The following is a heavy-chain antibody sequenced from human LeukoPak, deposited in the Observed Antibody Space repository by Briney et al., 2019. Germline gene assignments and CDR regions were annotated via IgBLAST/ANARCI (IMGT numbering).Heavy chain of an antibody. D-gene: IGHD3-10*01. Sequence: GGSLRLSCVGSGFTFSSYSMSWVRQAPGKGMEWVSNIDSRSSYISYADSVKGRFTISRDNAKNSLHLQMNSLRAEDTAVYYCARDTSGSSVITYFDSWGQGTLVTVSS. CDR2: IDSRSSYI. CDR1: GFTFSSYS. V-gene: IGHV3-21*01. CDR3: ARDTSGSSVITYFDS. J-gene: IGHJ4*02.